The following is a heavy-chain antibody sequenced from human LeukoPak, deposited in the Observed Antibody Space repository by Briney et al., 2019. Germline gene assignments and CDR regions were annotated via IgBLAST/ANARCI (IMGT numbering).Heavy chain of an antibody. D-gene: IGHD3-10*01. CDR1: GFTFSSYG. V-gene: IGHV3-33*01. Sequence: GGSLRLSCAASGFTFSSYGMHWVRQAPGKGLEWVAVIWYDGSNKYYADSVKGRFTISRDNSKNTLYLQMNSLRAEDTAVYYCARDGYYGSGSFVERFDYRGQGTLVTVSS. CDR2: IWYDGSNK. J-gene: IGHJ4*02. CDR3: ARDGYYGSGSFVERFDY.